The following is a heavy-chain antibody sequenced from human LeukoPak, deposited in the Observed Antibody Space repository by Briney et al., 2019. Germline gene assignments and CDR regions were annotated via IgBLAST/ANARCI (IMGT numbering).Heavy chain of an antibody. CDR3: ARDNTARDAFDI. Sequence: QPGESLRLSCAASGFTFSSYWMHWVRQAPGKGLVWVSRINSDGSSTSYADSVKGRFTISRDNAKNTLYLQMNSLRAEDTAVYYCARDNTARDAFDIWGQGTMVTVSS. J-gene: IGHJ3*02. V-gene: IGHV3-74*01. CDR2: INSDGSST. D-gene: IGHD5-18*01. CDR1: GFTFSSYW.